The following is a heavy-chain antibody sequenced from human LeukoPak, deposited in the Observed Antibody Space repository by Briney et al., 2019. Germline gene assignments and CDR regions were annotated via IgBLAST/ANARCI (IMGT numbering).Heavy chain of an antibody. Sequence: SETLSLTCAVSGGSISSSHWWSWVRQPPGKGLEWIGSIYYSGSTYYNPSLKSRVTISVDTSKNQFSLKLSSVTAADTAVYYCARAPQRSYQHNWFDPWGQGTLVTVSS. D-gene: IGHD2-21*01. CDR1: GGSISSSHW. CDR3: ARAPQRSYQHNWFDP. V-gene: IGHV4-4*02. CDR2: IYYSGST. J-gene: IGHJ5*02.